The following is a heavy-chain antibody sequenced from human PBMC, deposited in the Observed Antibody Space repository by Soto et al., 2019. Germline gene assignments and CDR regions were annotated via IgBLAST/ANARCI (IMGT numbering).Heavy chain of an antibody. J-gene: IGHJ6*02. CDR3: ARGHPDRTYSYYGMDV. V-gene: IGHV4-31*03. D-gene: IGHD1-1*01. CDR1: GGSISSGGYY. CDR2: IYYSGST. Sequence: QVQLQESGPGLVKPSQTLSLTCTVSGGSISSGGYYWSWIRQHPGKGLEWIGYIYYSGSTYYNPALKSRVTLAVDTSKNQFSLKLSAVTAAETAVYYCARGHPDRTYSYYGMDVWGQGTTVTVSS.